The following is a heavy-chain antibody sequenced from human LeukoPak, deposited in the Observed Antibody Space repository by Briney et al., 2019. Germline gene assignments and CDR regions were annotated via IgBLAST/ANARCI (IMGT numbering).Heavy chain of an antibody. CDR1: GFTFSSYW. CDR2: IKQDGSEK. D-gene: IGHD3-10*01. Sequence: GGSLRLSCAASGFTFSSYWMSWVRQAPGKGLEWVANIKQDGSEKYYVDSVKGRFTISRDNAKNSLYLQMNSLRAEDTAVYYCARVLVLLWFGDYYMDVWGKGTTVTVSS. CDR3: ARVLVLLWFGDYYMDV. J-gene: IGHJ6*03. V-gene: IGHV3-7*01.